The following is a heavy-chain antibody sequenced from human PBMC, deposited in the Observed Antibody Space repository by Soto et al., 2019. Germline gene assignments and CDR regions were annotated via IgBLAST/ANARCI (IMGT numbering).Heavy chain of an antibody. D-gene: IGHD6-13*01. J-gene: IGHJ4*02. V-gene: IGHV4-34*01. CDR1: GGSFSGYY. CDR3: ARTTRQQLALDY. Sequence: QVQLQQWGAGLLKPSETLSLTCAVYGGSFSGYYWSWIRQPPGKGLEWIGEIHHSGSTNYNPSRKSRVTISVDTSKNQFSLKLSSVTAADTAVYYCARTTRQQLALDYWGQGTLVTVSS. CDR2: IHHSGST.